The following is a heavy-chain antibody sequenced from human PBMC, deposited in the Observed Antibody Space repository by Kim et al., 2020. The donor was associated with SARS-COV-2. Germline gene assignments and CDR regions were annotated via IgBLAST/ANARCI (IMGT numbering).Heavy chain of an antibody. J-gene: IGHJ3*02. D-gene: IGHD6-13*01. Sequence: GGSLRLSCAASGFTFSSYAMHWVRQAPGKGLEWVAVISYDGSNKYYADSVKGRFTISRDNSKNTLYLQMNSLRAEDMAVYYCAREGSSWLDAFDIWGQGTMVTVSS. CDR3: AREGSSWLDAFDI. V-gene: IGHV3-30-3*01. CDR1: GFTFSSYA. CDR2: ISYDGSNK.